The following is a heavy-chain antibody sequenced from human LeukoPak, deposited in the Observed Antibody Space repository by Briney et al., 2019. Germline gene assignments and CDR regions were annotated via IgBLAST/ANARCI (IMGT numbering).Heavy chain of an antibody. V-gene: IGHV4-39*07. J-gene: IGHJ3*02. D-gene: IGHD2/OR15-2a*01. CDR2: IYYTGST. CDR3: AREWTTWGAFDI. Sequence: IYYTGSTFYNPSLKSRVTISVDTSKNQFSMKLSSVTAADAAVYSCAREWTTWGAFDIWGQGTMVTVSS.